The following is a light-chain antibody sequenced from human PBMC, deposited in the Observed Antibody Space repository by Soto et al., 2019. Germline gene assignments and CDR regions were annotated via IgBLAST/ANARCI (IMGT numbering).Light chain of an antibody. Sequence: DIVLTQSPVTLSLYPGERATLSCRASQSVSSNLAWYQQKPGQAPRLLIYGASTRATGIPARFSGSGSGTEFTLTINSLQSEDSAVYYCQQHNQWPITFGQGTRLEIK. V-gene: IGKV3-15*01. CDR1: QSVSSN. CDR3: QQHNQWPIT. CDR2: GAS. J-gene: IGKJ5*01.